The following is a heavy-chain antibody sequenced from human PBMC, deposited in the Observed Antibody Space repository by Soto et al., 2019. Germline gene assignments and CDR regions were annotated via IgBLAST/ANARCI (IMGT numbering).Heavy chain of an antibody. D-gene: IGHD2-2*01. CDR1: GFTFSNHA. Sequence: EVQLLESGGALVQPGGSLRLSCAASGFTFSNHAMNWVRQAPGKGLEWVSTISDSGRTYYADSVKGRLPISRDNSKNTLYLQMNSLRAEDTAVYYCARDPGGHYCTSTSCLYFFDHWGQGTLVIVSS. CDR3: ARDPGGHYCTSTSCLYFFDH. CDR2: ISDSGRT. V-gene: IGHV3-23*01. J-gene: IGHJ4*02.